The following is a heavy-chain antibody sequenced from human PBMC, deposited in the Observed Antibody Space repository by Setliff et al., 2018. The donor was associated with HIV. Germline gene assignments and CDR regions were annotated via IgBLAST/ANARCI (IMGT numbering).Heavy chain of an antibody. CDR1: GYTFTGYY. J-gene: IGHJ3*02. Sequence: ASVKVSCKASGYTFTGYYMHWVRQAPGQGLGWMGWINPNSGGTNYAQKFQGRVTMTRDTSISTAYMELSRLRSDDTAVYYCARPLVVPAAMSEGVAFDIWGQGTMVTVSS. V-gene: IGHV1-2*02. D-gene: IGHD2-2*01. CDR2: INPNSGGT. CDR3: ARPLVVPAAMSEGVAFDI.